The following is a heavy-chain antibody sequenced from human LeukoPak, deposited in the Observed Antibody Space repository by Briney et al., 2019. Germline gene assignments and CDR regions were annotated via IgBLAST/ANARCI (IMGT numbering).Heavy chain of an antibody. Sequence: GGSLRLSRAASGFTFSTYGVHWVRQAPGKGLEWLAFIGFDGREKYHIDSVKGRFTISRDDSMNTLHLQMDSLRAEDTAVYFCVRDRHGYYFDSSDYYPLGYWGQGTLVTVSS. V-gene: IGHV3-33*08. CDR2: IGFDGREK. CDR1: GFTFSTYG. J-gene: IGHJ4*02. CDR3: VRDRHGYYFDSSDYYPLGY. D-gene: IGHD3-22*01.